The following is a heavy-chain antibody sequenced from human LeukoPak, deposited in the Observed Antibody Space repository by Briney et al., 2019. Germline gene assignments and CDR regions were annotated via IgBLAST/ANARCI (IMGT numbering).Heavy chain of an antibody. Sequence: GGSLRLSCAASGFTFSSYWMSWVRQAPGKGLEWVANIKQDGSEKYYVDSVKGRFTISRDNDQNSLFLQMTSLRAEGTAVYYCARVGGRYSPLGYWGQGTLVTVSS. CDR1: GFTFSSYW. D-gene: IGHD3-16*02. CDR3: ARVGGRYSPLGY. CDR2: IKQDGSEK. J-gene: IGHJ4*02. V-gene: IGHV3-7*01.